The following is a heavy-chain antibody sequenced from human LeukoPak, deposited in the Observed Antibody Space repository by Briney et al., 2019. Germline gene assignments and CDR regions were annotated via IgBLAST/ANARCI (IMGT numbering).Heavy chain of an antibody. CDR2: IYSGGST. Sequence: GGSLRLSCAASGFTVSSNYMSWVRQAPGKGLEWVSVIYSGGSTYYADSVKGRFTIPRHNSKNTLYLQMNSLRAEDTAVYYCATLSGYSPFEYWGQGTLVTVSS. CDR3: ATLSGYSPFEY. D-gene: IGHD3-22*01. V-gene: IGHV3-53*04. CDR1: GFTVSSNY. J-gene: IGHJ4*02.